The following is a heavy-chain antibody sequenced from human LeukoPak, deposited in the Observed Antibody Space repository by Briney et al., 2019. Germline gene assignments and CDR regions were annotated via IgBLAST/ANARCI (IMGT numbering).Heavy chain of an antibody. Sequence: SETLSLTCTVFGGSISSSGYYWGWIRQPPGKGLEWIGSIYYIGSTYYNPSLKSRVTISVDTSNNQFSLKLSSVTAADTAMYYCARPLNGYHHSSPFDSWGQGTLVTVSS. V-gene: IGHV4-39*01. CDR3: ARPLNGYHHSSPFDS. D-gene: IGHD5-24*01. J-gene: IGHJ4*02. CDR1: GGSISSSGYY. CDR2: IYYIGST.